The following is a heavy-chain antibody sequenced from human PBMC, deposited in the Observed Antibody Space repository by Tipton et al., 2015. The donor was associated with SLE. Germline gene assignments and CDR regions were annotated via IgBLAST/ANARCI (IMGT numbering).Heavy chain of an antibody. CDR1: GFTFDDYA. D-gene: IGHD3-16*01. CDR2: ISGGGSDT. J-gene: IGHJ4*02. V-gene: IGHV3-43*02. Sequence: SLRLSCAASGFTFDDYALHWVRQTPRKGLEWVSLISGGGSDTDYADSVKGRFTISRDNSKNSLYLQMSSLRTEDTAVYYCVKGGHLSDFFDYWGQGTLVTVSS. CDR3: VKGGHLSDFFDY.